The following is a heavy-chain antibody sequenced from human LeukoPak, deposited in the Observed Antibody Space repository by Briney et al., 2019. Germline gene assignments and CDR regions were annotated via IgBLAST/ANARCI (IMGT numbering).Heavy chain of an antibody. Sequence: GGSLRLSCAASGFTFSSYAMSWVCQAPGKGLEWVSAISGSGGSTYYADSVKGRFTISRDNSKNTLYLQMNSLRAEDTAVYYCAKESSGWYGGNWFDPWGQGTLVTVSS. CDR3: AKESSGWYGGNWFDP. D-gene: IGHD6-19*01. V-gene: IGHV3-23*01. CDR1: GFTFSSYA. J-gene: IGHJ5*02. CDR2: ISGSGGST.